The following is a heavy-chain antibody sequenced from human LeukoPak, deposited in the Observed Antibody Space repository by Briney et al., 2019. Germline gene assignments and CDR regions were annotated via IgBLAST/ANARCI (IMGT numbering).Heavy chain of an antibody. D-gene: IGHD6-19*01. V-gene: IGHV3-21*01. CDR3: ARDLSSGWLFDY. Sequence: KAGGSLRLSCAASGFTFSSYSMNWVRQAPGKGLEWVSSISSSSSYIYYADSVKGRFTISRDNAKNSLYLQMNSLRAEDTAVYYCARDLSSGWLFDYWGQGTLVTVSS. CDR1: GFTFSSYS. CDR2: ISSSSSYI. J-gene: IGHJ4*02.